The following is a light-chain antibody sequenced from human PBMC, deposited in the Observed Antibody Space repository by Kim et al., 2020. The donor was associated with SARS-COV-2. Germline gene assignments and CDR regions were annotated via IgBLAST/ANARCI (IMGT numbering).Light chain of an antibody. CDR1: SGSVSTSYY. Sequence: GATVTLTCGLSSGSVSTSYYHSWYQQTPGQAPRTLIYSTNTRSSGVPGRFSGSILGNKAALTITGAHADDESDYYCVLYMGSGIWVFGGGTQLTVL. J-gene: IGLJ3*02. CDR3: VLYMGSGIWV. V-gene: IGLV8-61*01. CDR2: STN.